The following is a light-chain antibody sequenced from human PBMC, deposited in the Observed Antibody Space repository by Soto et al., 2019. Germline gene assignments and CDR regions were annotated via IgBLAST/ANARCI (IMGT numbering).Light chain of an antibody. V-gene: IGKV3-20*01. CDR3: QQYSSSPLT. CDR2: GAS. CDR1: QSVSSN. J-gene: IGKJ4*01. Sequence: EIAMTQSPATLSVSPGERPTLSCRASQSVSSNLAWYQQMPGQAPRLLIYGASSRATGIPDRFSGSGSGTDFTLTISRLEPEDFAVYYCQQYSSSPLTFGGGTKVDIK.